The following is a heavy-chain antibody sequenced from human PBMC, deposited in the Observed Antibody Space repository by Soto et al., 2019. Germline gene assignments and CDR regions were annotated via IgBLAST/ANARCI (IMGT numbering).Heavy chain of an antibody. CDR1: GFTFSTYG. D-gene: IGHD4-4*01. Sequence: QVQLVESGGGEVQPGRSLTISCAASGFTFSTYGMHWVRQTPGKGLEWVAVISYDGTNKFYSDSVKGRFTISRDNFKNPLTLQIISLRAADTSVYSCAKDLQSYGNYDYYCYGMDVWGLGTRVTVSS. J-gene: IGHJ6*02. V-gene: IGHV3-30*18. CDR3: AKDLQSYGNYDYYCYGMDV. CDR2: ISYDGTNK.